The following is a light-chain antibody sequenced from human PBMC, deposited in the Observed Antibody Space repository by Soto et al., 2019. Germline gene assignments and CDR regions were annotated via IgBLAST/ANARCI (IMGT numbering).Light chain of an antibody. CDR2: GAS. V-gene: IGKV3-15*01. Sequence: EIVMTQSPATLSVSPGERATLSCRASQSVSSNLAWYQQKPGQAPRLLIYGASTRATGIPARCSGSGSGTEFILTISSLQSEDFAVYYCQQYHKWPLTFGGGTKVEIK. CDR1: QSVSSN. CDR3: QQYHKWPLT. J-gene: IGKJ4*01.